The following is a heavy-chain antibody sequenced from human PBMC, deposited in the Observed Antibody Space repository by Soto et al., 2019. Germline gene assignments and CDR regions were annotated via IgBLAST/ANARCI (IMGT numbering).Heavy chain of an antibody. D-gene: IGHD3-9*01. V-gene: IGHV3-33*01. CDR1: GFTFSDYG. Sequence: GGSLRLSCAASGFTFSDYGMHWVRQAPGKGLEGVAVIWYDGSNKYYADSVKGRFTISRDNSKNTLYLQMNSLRAEDTAVYYCARDPLHYDILTGYSPNYFDFWGQGPLVTVSS. CDR2: IWYDGSNK. CDR3: ARDPLHYDILTGYSPNYFDF. J-gene: IGHJ4*02.